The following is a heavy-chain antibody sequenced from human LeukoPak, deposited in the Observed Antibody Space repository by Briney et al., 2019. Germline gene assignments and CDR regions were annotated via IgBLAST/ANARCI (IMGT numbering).Heavy chain of an antibody. V-gene: IGHV3-48*04. D-gene: IGHD4-23*01. CDR3: ARDYGGSSPFDY. Sequence: PGGSLRLSCAASGFTFRSYWMHWVRQAPGKGLEWVSYISSSGSTIYYADSVKGRFTISRDNAKNSLYLQMNSLRAEDTAVYYCARDYGGSSPFDYWGQGTLVTVSS. J-gene: IGHJ4*02. CDR1: GFTFRSYW. CDR2: ISSSGSTI.